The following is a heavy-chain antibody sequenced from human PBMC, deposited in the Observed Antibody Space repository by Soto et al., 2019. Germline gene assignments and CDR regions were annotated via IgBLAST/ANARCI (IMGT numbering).Heavy chain of an antibody. V-gene: IGHV2-70*01. D-gene: IGHD3-9*01. J-gene: IGHJ5*02. CDR3: ARIRYFDWSPPPTGFDP. CDR1: GFSLSTSGMC. CDR2: IDWDDDK. Sequence: GSGPALVNPTQTLTLTCTFSGFSLSTSGMCVSWIRQPPGKALEWLALIDWDDDKYYSTSLKTRLTISKDTSKNQVVLTMTNMDPVDTATYYCARIRYFDWSPPPTGFDPWGQGTLVTSPQ.